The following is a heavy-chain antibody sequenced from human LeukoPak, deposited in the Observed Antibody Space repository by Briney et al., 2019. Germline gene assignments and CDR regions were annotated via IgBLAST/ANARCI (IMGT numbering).Heavy chain of an antibody. CDR3: ARHVYSAGRWFDP. Sequence: LGESLKISCKASGYSFTSYWIGWVRQMPGKGLEWMGIIYPGDSDTRYSPSFQGQVTISADKSISTAYLQWSSLKASGTAMYYCARHVYSAGRWFDPWGQGTLVTVSS. J-gene: IGHJ5*02. CDR1: GYSFTSYW. V-gene: IGHV5-51*01. D-gene: IGHD6-6*01. CDR2: IYPGDSDT.